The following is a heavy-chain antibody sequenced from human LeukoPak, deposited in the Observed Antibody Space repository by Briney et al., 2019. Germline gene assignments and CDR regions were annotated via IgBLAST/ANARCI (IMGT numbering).Heavy chain of an antibody. J-gene: IGHJ5*02. CDR2: IKQDGSEK. CDR3: AKAYYYHSSGYFSPPFDP. V-gene: IGHV3-7*01. CDR1: EFTFSTYW. Sequence: PGGSLRLSYAASEFTFSTYWMTWVRQAPGKGLEWVADIKQDGSEKYYVDSVKGRFTISRQNAKNSLFLQMNSLRAEDTAVYYCAKAYYYHSSGYFSPPFDPWGQGTLVTVSS. D-gene: IGHD3-22*01.